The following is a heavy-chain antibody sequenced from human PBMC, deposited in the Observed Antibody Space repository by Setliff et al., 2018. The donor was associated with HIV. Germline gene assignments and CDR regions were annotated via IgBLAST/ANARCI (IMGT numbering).Heavy chain of an antibody. CDR2: DDPEDGQT. J-gene: IGHJ4*01. D-gene: IGHD2-21*01. V-gene: IGHV1-69-2*01. CDR1: GYTFRDFY. Sequence: ASVKVSCKASGYTFRDFYMHWVQQAPGKGFAWMGRDDPEDGQTIFAKKFQDRVTLTADTSTETVDMELSSLRSDDTAVYFCARGALLAVFDFDHWGHGTLVTVSS. CDR3: ARGALLAVFDFDH.